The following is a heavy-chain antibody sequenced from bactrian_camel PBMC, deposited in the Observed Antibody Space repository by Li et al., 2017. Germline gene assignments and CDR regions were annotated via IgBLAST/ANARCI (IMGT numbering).Heavy chain of an antibody. CDR2: LTSDATT. D-gene: IGHD1*01. CDR3: ATGVYCAHELSPDEYDV. V-gene: IGHV3S53*01. CDR1: GHTYLTNC. Sequence: VQLVESGGGSVQAGGSLTLSCAVSGHTYLTNCMGWFRQSPGKEREVVAALTSDATTRYADSVKGRFTISRDAAKTTLYLQMNDLKFEDAAMYYCATGVYCAHELSPDEYDVWGQGTQVTVS. J-gene: IGHJ4*01.